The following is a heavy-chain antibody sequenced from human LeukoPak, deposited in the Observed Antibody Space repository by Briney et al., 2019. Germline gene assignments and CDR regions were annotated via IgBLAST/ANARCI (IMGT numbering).Heavy chain of an antibody. V-gene: IGHV3-23*01. D-gene: IGHD3-3*01. CDR2: ISGSGGST. CDR3: AKYYNFWSGYPDY. CDR1: GFTFSSYA. Sequence: PGGSLRLSCAASGFTFSSYAMSWVRRAPGKGLEWVSAISGSGGSTYYADSVKGRFTISRDNSKNTLYLQMNSLRAEDTAVYYCAKYYNFWSGYPDYWGQGTLVTVSS. J-gene: IGHJ4*02.